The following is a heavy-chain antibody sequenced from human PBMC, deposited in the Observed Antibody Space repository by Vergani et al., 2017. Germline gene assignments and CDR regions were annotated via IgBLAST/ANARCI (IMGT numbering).Heavy chain of an antibody. CDR1: GFTFSSYA. CDR3: ARVLAGGHFDY. Sequence: QVQLVESGGGVVQPGRSLRLSCAASGFTFSSYAMHWVRQAPGKGLEWVAVISYDGSNKYYADSVKGRFTISRDNSKNTLYLQMNSLRAEDTAVYYCARVLAGGHFDYWGQGTLVTVSS. J-gene: IGHJ4*02. D-gene: IGHD3-16*01. V-gene: IGHV3-30-3*01. CDR2: ISYDGSNK.